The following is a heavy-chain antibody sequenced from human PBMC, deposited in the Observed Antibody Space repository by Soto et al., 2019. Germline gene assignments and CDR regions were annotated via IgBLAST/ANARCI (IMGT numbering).Heavy chain of an antibody. CDR2: ISGYNGQT. J-gene: IGHJ4*02. CDR1: GYSFSSFG. CDR3: ARDGVATQDY. Sequence: QVHLVQSEDEVKKPGASVKVSCKASGYSFSSFGISRVRQAPGQGLEWMGWISGYNGQTNYAQNLQGRVTMTIDTSTSTAYMELRSLRSDDTAVYYCARDGVATQDYWGQGTLVTVSS. D-gene: IGHD5-12*01. V-gene: IGHV1-18*04.